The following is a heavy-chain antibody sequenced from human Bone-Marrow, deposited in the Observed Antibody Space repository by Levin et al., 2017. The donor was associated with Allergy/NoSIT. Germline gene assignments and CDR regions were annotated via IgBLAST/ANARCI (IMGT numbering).Heavy chain of an antibody. CDR3: AKSIIWFGELNYFDH. CDR1: GFLFHTYA. V-gene: IGHV3-23*01. CDR2: ISGGGGST. J-gene: IGHJ4*02. Sequence: GGSLRLSCAASGFLFHTYAMNWVRQAPGKGLEWVSGISGGGGSTYYADSVKGRFTISRDNSEKTVFLQMDRLRAEDTAVYYCAKSIIWFGELNYFDHWGLGTLVTVSS. D-gene: IGHD3-10*01.